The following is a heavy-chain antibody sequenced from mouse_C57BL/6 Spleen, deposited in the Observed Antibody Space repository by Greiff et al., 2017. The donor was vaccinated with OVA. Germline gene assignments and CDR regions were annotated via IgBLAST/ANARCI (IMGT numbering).Heavy chain of an antibody. CDR3: ARWGYGSSFDY. D-gene: IGHD1-1*01. CDR1: GYTFTSYW. V-gene: IGHV1-64*01. Sequence: QVHVKQPGAELVKPGASVKLSCKASGYTFTSYWMHWVKQRPGQGLEWIGMIHPNSGSTNYNEKLKSKATLTVDKSSSTAYMQLSSLTSEDSAVYYCARWGYGSSFDYWGQGTTLTVSS. CDR2: IHPNSGST. J-gene: IGHJ2*01.